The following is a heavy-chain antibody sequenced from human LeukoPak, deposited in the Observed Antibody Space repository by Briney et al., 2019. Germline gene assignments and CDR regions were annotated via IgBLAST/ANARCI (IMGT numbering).Heavy chain of an antibody. J-gene: IGHJ3*02. CDR1: GGSFSGYY. V-gene: IGHV4-34*01. Sequence: SETLSLTCAVYGGSFSGYYWSWIRQPPGKGLEWIGEINHSGSTNYSPSLKSRVTISVDTSKNQFSLKLSSVTAADTAVYYCARGRGRLWFDVDAFDIWGQGTMVTVSS. CDR3: ARGRGRLWFDVDAFDI. D-gene: IGHD5-18*01. CDR2: INHSGST.